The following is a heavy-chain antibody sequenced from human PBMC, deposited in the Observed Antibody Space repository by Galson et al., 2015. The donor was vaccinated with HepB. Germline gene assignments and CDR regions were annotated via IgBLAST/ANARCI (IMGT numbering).Heavy chain of an antibody. CDR1: GYSFTNYW. CDR3: ARSRTGFWSGYIFDY. J-gene: IGHJ4*02. Sequence: SGAEVKKPGESLKISCNGSGYSFTNYWIGWVRQMPGKGLEWMGRIDPSDSYTNYSPSFQGHVTISADKAISTAYLQWSSLKASDTAMYYCARSRTGFWSGYIFDYWGQGTLVTVSS. V-gene: IGHV5-10-1*01. CDR2: IDPSDSYT. D-gene: IGHD3-3*01.